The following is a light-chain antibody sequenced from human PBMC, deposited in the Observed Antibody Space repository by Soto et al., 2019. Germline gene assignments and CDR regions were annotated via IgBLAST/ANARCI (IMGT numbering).Light chain of an antibody. CDR1: QSFSSSY. V-gene: IGKV3-20*01. CDR3: QQYGSSPRIT. CDR2: AAS. J-gene: IGKJ3*01. Sequence: EIVLTQSPGTLSLSPGERATLSCRASQSFSSSYLAWYQQKPGQAPRLLIYAASSRAPGIPDRFSGSVSGTDFTLTISRLEPEDFAVYYCQQYGSSPRITFGPGTKVDIK.